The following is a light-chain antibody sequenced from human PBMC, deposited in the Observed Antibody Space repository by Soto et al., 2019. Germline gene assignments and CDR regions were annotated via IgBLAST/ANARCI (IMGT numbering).Light chain of an antibody. Sequence: IVLTQSPATLSLSPGERATLSFSASQSVSTYLAWNQQKPGQAPRLLIYGASSRATGIPDRFSGSGSGTDFTLTISRLEPEDFAVYYCQQYGSSPRSTCGQGTRREIK. J-gene: IGKJ5*01. CDR3: QQYGSSPRST. CDR2: GAS. V-gene: IGKV3-20*01. CDR1: QSVSTY.